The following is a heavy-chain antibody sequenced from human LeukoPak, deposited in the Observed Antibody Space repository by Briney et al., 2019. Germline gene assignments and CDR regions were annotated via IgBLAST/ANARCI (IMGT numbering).Heavy chain of an antibody. Sequence: PSETLSLTCTVSGGSISSYYWSWIRQPPGKGLEWIGYIYYSGSTNYNPSLKSRVTISVDTSKNQFSLKLTSVTAADTAVYYCARALVRGVTGRYYYGMDVWGQETTVTVSS. CDR3: ARALVRGVTGRYYYGMDV. CDR1: GGSISSYY. J-gene: IGHJ6*02. CDR2: IYYSGST. V-gene: IGHV4-59*01. D-gene: IGHD3-10*01.